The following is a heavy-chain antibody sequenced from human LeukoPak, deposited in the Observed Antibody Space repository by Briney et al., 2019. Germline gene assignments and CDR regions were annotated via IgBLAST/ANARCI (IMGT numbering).Heavy chain of an antibody. Sequence: PSETLSLTCTVSGGSIRSYYWSWIRQPAGKGLEWIGRIYTSGSTSYNPSLKSRVTISLDKSKNQFSLKLSSVTAADTAVYYCARDSTVTTFPYMDVWGKGTTVTVSS. CDR3: ARDSTVTTFPYMDV. J-gene: IGHJ6*03. CDR1: GGSIRSYY. CDR2: IYTSGST. V-gene: IGHV4-4*07. D-gene: IGHD4-11*01.